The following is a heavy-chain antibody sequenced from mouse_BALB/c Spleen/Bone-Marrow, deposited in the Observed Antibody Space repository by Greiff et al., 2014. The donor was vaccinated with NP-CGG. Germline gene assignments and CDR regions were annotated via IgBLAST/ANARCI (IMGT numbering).Heavy chain of an antibody. CDR3: AREYYGNGYAMDH. D-gene: IGHD2-1*01. CDR1: GFSLTSYG. V-gene: IGHV2-9*02. J-gene: IGHJ4*01. Sequence: QVQLKESGPGLVAPSQGLSITCTVSGFSLTSYGVHWVRQPPGKGLEWLGVIWAGGSTNYNSALMSRLSISKDNSKSQVFLKMNSLQTDDTAMYYCAREYYGNGYAMDHWGQGTSVTVSS. CDR2: IWAGGST.